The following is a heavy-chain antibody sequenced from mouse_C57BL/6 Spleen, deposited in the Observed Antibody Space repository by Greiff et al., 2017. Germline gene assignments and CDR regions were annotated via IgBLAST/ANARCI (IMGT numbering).Heavy chain of an antibody. V-gene: IGHV10-1*01. CDR3: VRHEGVYDYGSSPWYCDV. CDR1: GFSFNTYA. Sequence: EVKLMESGGGLVQPKGSLKLSCAASGFSFNTYAMNWVRQAPGKGLEWVARIRSKSNNYATYYADSVKDRFTISRDDSESMLYLQMNNLKTEDTAMYYCVRHEGVYDYGSSPWYCDVWGTGTTVTVSS. CDR2: IRSKSNNYAT. D-gene: IGHD1-1*01. J-gene: IGHJ1*03.